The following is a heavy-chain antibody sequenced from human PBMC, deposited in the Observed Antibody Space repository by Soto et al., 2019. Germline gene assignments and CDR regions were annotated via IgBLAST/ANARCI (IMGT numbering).Heavy chain of an antibody. CDR3: ARSVVVVTALGY. CDR1: GYTFTSYA. J-gene: IGHJ4*02. Sequence: QVQLVQSGAEEKKPGASVKVSCKASGYTFTSYAMHWVRQAPGQRLEWMGWINAGNGNTKYSQKFQGRVNITRDTSARTAYKELSSLVSEDTAVYYCARSVVVVTALGYWGQGTLGTVSS. D-gene: IGHD2-21*02. V-gene: IGHV1-3*05. CDR2: INAGNGNT.